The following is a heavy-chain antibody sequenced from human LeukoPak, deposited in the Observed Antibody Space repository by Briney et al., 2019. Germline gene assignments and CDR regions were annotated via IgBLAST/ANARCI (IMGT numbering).Heavy chain of an antibody. CDR1: GFTVSSNY. J-gene: IGHJ5*01. V-gene: IGHV3-66*01. Sequence: GGSLRLSCAASGFTVSSNYMTWVRQAPGKGLEWVSVIYSGGTTYYADSVKARFIISRDNSKNMLFLQMNSLRVEDTAVYYCARGYDSWGQGTLVTVSS. CDR2: IYSGGTT. CDR3: ARGYDS.